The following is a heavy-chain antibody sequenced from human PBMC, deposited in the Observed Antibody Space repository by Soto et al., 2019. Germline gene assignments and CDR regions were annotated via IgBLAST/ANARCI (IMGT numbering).Heavy chain of an antibody. CDR2: IWYDGSNK. CDR1: GFTFSSYG. D-gene: IGHD2-2*01. CDR3: ARDLNCISTSCFSYYYGMDV. Sequence: PGGSLRLSCAASGFTFSSYGMHWVRQAPGKGLEWVAVIWYDGSNKYYADSVKGRFTISRHNSKNTLYLQMNSLRAEDTAVYYCARDLNCISTSCFSYYYGMDVWGQGTTVTVSS. J-gene: IGHJ6*02. V-gene: IGHV3-33*01.